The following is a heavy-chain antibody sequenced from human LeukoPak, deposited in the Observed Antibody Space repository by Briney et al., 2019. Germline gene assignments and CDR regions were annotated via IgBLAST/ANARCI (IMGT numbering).Heavy chain of an antibody. CDR1: GFTFSDYS. J-gene: IGHJ4*02. CDR2: INSTSSSI. D-gene: IGHD3-22*01. CDR3: VRLRRNSDRSYYYYYYDH. V-gene: IGHV3-21*01. Sequence: GGSLRLSCAGSGFTFSDYSINWVRQAPGKGLEWVSSINSTSSSIYYADAARGRFTISRDNAKSSLYLQMNGLTVEDTAVYYCVRLRRNSDRSYYYYYYDHWGQGILVTVSS.